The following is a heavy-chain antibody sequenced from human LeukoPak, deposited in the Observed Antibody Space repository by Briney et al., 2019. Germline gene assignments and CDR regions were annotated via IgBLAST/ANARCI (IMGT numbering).Heavy chain of an antibody. V-gene: IGHV3-21*01. Sequence: GGSLRLSCAASGFTFSSYSMNWVRQAPGKGLEWVSSISSSSSYIYYADSVKGRFTISRDNAKNSLYLQMNSLRAEDTAVYYCARDSDDYGDYENYYYYGMDVWGQGTTATVSS. CDR2: ISSSSSYI. CDR3: ARDSDDYGDYENYYYYGMDV. D-gene: IGHD4-17*01. CDR1: GFTFSSYS. J-gene: IGHJ6*02.